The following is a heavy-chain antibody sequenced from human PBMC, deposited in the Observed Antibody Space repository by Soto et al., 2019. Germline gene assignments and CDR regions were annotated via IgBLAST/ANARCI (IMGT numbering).Heavy chain of an antibody. V-gene: IGHV3-74*01. Sequence: GGSLRLSCAASGFTFSSYWMHWVRQAPGKGLVWVSRINSDGSSTSYADSVKGRFTISRDNAKNTLYLQMNSLRAEDTAVYYCARTLQQLPYYYYGMDVWGQGTTVTVSS. CDR3: ARTLQQLPYYYYGMDV. D-gene: IGHD6-13*01. CDR1: GFTFSSYW. J-gene: IGHJ6*02. CDR2: INSDGSST.